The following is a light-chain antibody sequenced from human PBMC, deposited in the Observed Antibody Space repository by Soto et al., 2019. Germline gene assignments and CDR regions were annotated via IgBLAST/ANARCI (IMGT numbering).Light chain of an antibody. CDR1: KLGDKY. V-gene: IGLV3-1*01. CDR3: QAWDSSTAHVV. CDR2: QDS. J-gene: IGLJ2*01. Sequence: SYELTQPPSVSVSPGQTASITCSGDKLGDKYACWYQQKPGQSPVLVIYQDSKRPSGIPERFSGSNSGNTATLTLSGTQAMDEADYYCQAWDSSTAHVVFGGGTKVTVL.